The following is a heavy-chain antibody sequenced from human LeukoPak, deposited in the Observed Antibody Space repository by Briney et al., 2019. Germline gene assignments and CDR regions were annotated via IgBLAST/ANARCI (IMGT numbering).Heavy chain of an antibody. D-gene: IGHD3-10*01. Sequence: PSETLSLTCTVSGGSISSSSYYWDWIRQPPGKRLEWIGSIYYSGSTYYNPSLKSRVTISVDTSKNQFSLKLSSVTAADTAVYYCARGWWGIRGVITHFDYWGQGTLVTVSS. V-gene: IGHV4-39*07. CDR1: GGSISSSSYY. CDR2: IYYSGST. J-gene: IGHJ4*02. CDR3: ARGWWGIRGVITHFDY.